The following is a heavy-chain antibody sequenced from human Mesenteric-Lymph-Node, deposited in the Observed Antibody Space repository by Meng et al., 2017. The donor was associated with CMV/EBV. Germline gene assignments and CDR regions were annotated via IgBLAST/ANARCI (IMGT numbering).Heavy chain of an antibody. V-gene: IGHV1-18*04. CDR1: YTFTGFG. D-gene: IGHD3-10*01. CDR2: ISANNGNT. CDR3: ARVDETDITIVRGVIDY. Sequence: YTFTGFGISWVRRAPGQGLEWMGWISANNGNTKYAQKFQGRVTMTTDTSTNTAYMELRSLRSDDTAIYYCARVDETDITIVRGVIDYWGQGTLVTVSS. J-gene: IGHJ4*02.